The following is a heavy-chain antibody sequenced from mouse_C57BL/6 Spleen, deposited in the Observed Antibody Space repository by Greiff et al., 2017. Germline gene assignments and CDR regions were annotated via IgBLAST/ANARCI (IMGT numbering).Heavy chain of an antibody. Sequence: VQLQQSGAELVRPGSSVKMSCKTSGYTFTSYGINWVKQRPGQGLEWIGYIYIGNGYTEYNAKFKGKATLTSDPSSSTAYMQLSSLTSEDSAIYFCARSRATMVRGDYWGQGTSVTVSS. CDR1: GYTFTSYG. CDR3: ARSRATMVRGDY. D-gene: IGHD2-2*01. J-gene: IGHJ4*01. CDR2: IYIGNGYT. V-gene: IGHV1-58*01.